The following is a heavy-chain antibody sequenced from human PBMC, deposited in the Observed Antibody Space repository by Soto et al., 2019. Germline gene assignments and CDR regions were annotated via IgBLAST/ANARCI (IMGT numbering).Heavy chain of an antibody. CDR1: GFSFSDYY. D-gene: IGHD6-13*01. Sequence: QVQLVESGGGLVKPGGSLRLSCAASGFSFSDYYMSWIRQAPGKGLEWVSYISSSGDTKLYAESVKGRFTISRDNARNSLHQEMNSLRAEDTAVYYCAKPLSLYSSSYLDYWAQGTLVTVSS. J-gene: IGHJ4*02. CDR2: ISSSGDTK. V-gene: IGHV3-11*01. CDR3: AKPLSLYSSSYLDY.